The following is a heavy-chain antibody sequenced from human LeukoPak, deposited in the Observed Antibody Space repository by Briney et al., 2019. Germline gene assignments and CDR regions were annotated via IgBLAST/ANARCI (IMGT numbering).Heavy chain of an antibody. V-gene: IGHV1-3*01. J-gene: IGHJ4*02. Sequence: ASVKVSCKDSGYTFTSYAMHWVRQAPGQRLEWMGWINAGNGNTKYSQKFQGRVTITRDTSASTAYMELSSLRSEDTAVYYCARGQSYDYVWGSYRYTATMDYWGQGTLVTVSS. CDR2: INAGNGNT. CDR3: ARGQSYDYVWGSYRYTATMDY. CDR1: GYTFTSYA. D-gene: IGHD3-16*02.